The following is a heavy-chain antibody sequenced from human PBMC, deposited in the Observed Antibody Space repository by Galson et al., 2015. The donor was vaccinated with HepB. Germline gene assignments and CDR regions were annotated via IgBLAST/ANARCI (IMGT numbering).Heavy chain of an antibody. CDR1: GFTFSSYA. J-gene: IGHJ4*02. V-gene: IGHV3-30-3*01. Sequence: SLRLSCAASGFTFSSYAMSWVRQAPGKGLEWVAVISYDGSNKYYADSVKGRFTISRDNSKNTLYLQMNSLRAEDTAVYYCARDGDSSGYYVPTFDYWGQGTLVTVSS. CDR2: ISYDGSNK. D-gene: IGHD3-22*01. CDR3: ARDGDSSGYYVPTFDY.